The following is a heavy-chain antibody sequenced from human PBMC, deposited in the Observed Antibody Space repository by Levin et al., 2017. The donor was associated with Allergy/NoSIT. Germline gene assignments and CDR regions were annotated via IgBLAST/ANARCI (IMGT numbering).Heavy chain of an antibody. V-gene: IGHV1-2*02. J-gene: IGHJ5*02. CDR1: GYTFTGYY. Sequence: ASVKVSCKASGYTFTGYYMHWVRQAPGQGLEWMGWINPNSGGTNYAQKFQGRVTMTRDTSISTAYMELSRLRSDDTAVYYCARVRESSGWLGRRGSQEPFDPWGQGTLVTVSS. CDR2: INPNSGGT. D-gene: IGHD6-19*01. CDR3: ARVRESSGWLGRRGSQEPFDP.